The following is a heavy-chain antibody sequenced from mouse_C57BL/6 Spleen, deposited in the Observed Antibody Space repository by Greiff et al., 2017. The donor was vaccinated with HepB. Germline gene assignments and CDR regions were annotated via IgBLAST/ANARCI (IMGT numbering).Heavy chain of an antibody. CDR2: IYPGSGST. CDR1: GYTFTSYW. D-gene: IGHD1-1*01. CDR3: AREYYGSSLCFDY. V-gene: IGHV1-55*01. J-gene: IGHJ2*01. Sequence: QVHVKQSGAELVKPGASVKMSCKASGYTFTSYWITWVKQRPGQGLEWIGDIYPGSGSTNYNEKFKSKATLTVDTSSSTAYMQLSSLTSEDSAVYYCAREYYGSSLCFDYWGQRTTLTVSS.